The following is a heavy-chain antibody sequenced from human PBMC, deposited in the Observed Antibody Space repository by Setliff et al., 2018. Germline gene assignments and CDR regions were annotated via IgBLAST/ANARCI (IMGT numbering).Heavy chain of an antibody. D-gene: IGHD3-3*01. V-gene: IGHV4-61*01. Sequence: SETLSLTCTVSGGSISGASIRSYYWSWIRQPPGKGLEWIGYIYYSGSTNYIPSLKRRVTISVDTSKNQFSLKLSSVTAADTGVYYCARDRGYNYWSGYSNAFDIWGGGTMVTV. J-gene: IGHJ3*02. CDR1: GGSISGASIRSYY. CDR3: ARDRGYNYWSGYSNAFDI. CDR2: IYYSGST.